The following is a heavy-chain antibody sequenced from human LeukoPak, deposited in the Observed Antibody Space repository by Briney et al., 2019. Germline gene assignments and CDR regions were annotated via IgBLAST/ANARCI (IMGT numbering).Heavy chain of an antibody. CDR3: ARDFDPYSSSWYQGAFDI. V-gene: IGHV4-59*12. Sequence: SETLSLTCTVSGGSISSYYWSWIRQPPGKGLEWIGSIYYSGSTYYNPSLKSRVTISVDTSKNQFSLKLSSVTAVDTAVYYCARDFDPYSSSWYQGAFDIWGQGTMVTVSS. CDR2: IYYSGST. CDR1: GGSISSYY. J-gene: IGHJ3*02. D-gene: IGHD6-13*01.